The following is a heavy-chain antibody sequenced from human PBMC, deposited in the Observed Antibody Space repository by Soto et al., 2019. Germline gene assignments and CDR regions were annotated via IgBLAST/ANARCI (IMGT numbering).Heavy chain of an antibody. D-gene: IGHD2-15*01. CDR2: IRSKAYGGTT. CDR1: GFTFGDYA. CDR3: SRDPVRYCSGGSCYSNDVCDI. V-gene: IGHV3-49*03. J-gene: IGHJ3*02. Sequence: PGGSLRLSCTASGFTFGDYAMSWFRQAPGKGLEWVGFIRSKAYGGTTEYAASVKGRFTISRADSQSIVYLQITSLKTEDTAVNYCSRDPVRYCSGGSCYSNDVCDIWGQGTMVTVSS.